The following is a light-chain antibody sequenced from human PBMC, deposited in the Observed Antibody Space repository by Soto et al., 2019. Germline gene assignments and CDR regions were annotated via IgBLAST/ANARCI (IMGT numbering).Light chain of an antibody. J-gene: IGLJ1*01. CDR2: SDT. V-gene: IGLV1-44*01. Sequence: QSVLTQPPSASGTPGQRVTMSCSGGSSNIGSNTVSWYQHLPGTAPQLLIYSDTQRASGVADRFSGSKSGTSASLAISGLQSDDEPDYYCAAWDDRLNGALFGTGTKLTVL. CDR3: AAWDDRLNGAL. CDR1: SSNIGSNT.